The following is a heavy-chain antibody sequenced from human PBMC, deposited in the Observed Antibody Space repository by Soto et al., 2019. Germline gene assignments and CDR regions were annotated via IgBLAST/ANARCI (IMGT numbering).Heavy chain of an antibody. J-gene: IGHJ4*02. CDR3: AREYYYGSGPWY. V-gene: IGHV1-46*01. CDR1: GYTFSNYH. D-gene: IGHD3-10*01. Sequence: GASVKVSCKASGYTFSNYHMHWVRQAPGQGLEWMAIISPTGDSTVSAQKFQGRLIVTRDTSARTLYMELSSLTPDDTAVYYCAREYYYGSGPWYWGQGTLVTVSS. CDR2: ISPTGDST.